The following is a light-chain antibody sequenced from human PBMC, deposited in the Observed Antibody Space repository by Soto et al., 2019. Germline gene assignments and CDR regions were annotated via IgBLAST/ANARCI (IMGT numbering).Light chain of an antibody. CDR1: QSISSW. CDR2: KAS. V-gene: IGKV1-5*03. Sequence: DIRMTQSPSTLSASVGDRVTITCRASQSISSWLAWYQQKSGKAPKLLIYKASSLESGVPSSFSGSGSGPEFTLTISSLQPDDFATYYCQQYNSYLVTFAQGTKVQIK. CDR3: QQYNSYLVT. J-gene: IGKJ1*01.